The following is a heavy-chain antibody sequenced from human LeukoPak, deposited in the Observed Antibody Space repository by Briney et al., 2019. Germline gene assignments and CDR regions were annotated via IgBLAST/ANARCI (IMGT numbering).Heavy chain of an antibody. CDR3: VRDSEESFDY. J-gene: IGHJ4*02. V-gene: IGHV3-23*01. CDR1: GFTFGTFD. Sequence: PGRSLRLSCAASGFTFGTFDMSWVRQAPGKGLEWVSTLACLDASCTEYYSDSVKGRFSISRDKSKSTLSLQVNSLRVEDTAMYYCVRDSEESFDYWGQGTLVTVSS. CDR2: LACLDASCTE. D-gene: IGHD3-10*01.